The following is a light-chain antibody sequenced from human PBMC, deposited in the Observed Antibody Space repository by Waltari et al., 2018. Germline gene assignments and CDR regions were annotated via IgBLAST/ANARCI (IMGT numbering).Light chain of an antibody. CDR1: SGYSSNV. J-gene: IGLJ3*02. CDR2: VNRDVSH. V-gene: IGLV4-69*01. Sequence: LVLTQSPSASASLGASVKLTCTLSSGYSSNVIAWLQQQPGKGPRYLMKVNRDVSHRTGDDIPDRFSASNSGTEYYLTISSLQSEDEADYYCQTGGHGTWVFGGGTKLTVL. CDR3: QTGGHGTWV.